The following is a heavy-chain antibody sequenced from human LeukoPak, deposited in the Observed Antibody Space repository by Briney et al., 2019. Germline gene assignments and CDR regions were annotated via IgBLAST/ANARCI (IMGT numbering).Heavy chain of an antibody. CDR1: GGTFSSYA. J-gene: IGHJ3*02. CDR3: ARVPDYGDYRADFDI. D-gene: IGHD4-17*01. CDR2: IIPIFGVA. V-gene: IGHV1-69*04. Sequence: GASVKVSCKASGGTFSSYAISWVRQAPGQGLEWMGRIIPIFGVANYAQKFQGRVTITADKSTSTAYMELGSLRSEGTAVYYCARVPDYGDYRADFDIWGQGTMVTVSS.